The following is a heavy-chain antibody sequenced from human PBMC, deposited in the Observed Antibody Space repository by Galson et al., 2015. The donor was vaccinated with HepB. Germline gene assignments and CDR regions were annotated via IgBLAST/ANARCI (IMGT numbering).Heavy chain of an antibody. Sequence: SLRLSCAASGFTFSSYWMSWVRQAPGKGLEWVANIKQDGSEKYYVDSVKGRFTISRDNAKNSLYLQMNSLRAEDTAVYYCARSIVGATWVYYYYYMDVWGKGTTVTVSS. J-gene: IGHJ6*03. CDR1: GFTFSSYW. CDR3: ARSIVGATWVYYYYYMDV. CDR2: IKQDGSEK. D-gene: IGHD1-26*01. V-gene: IGHV3-7*01.